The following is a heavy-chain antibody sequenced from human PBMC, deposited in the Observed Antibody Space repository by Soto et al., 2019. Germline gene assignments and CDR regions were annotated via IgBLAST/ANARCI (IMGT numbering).Heavy chain of an antibody. V-gene: IGHV3-15*07. CDR3: TTDYPVAVADTGVDY. CDR1: GFTFSNAW. D-gene: IGHD6-19*01. CDR2: IKSKTDGGTT. Sequence: EVQLVESGGGLVQPGGSLRLSCAASGFTFSNAWMNWVRQAPGKGLEWVGRIKSKTDGGTTDYAAPVKGRFTISRDDSKNTLYLQMNSLKTEDTAVYYCTTDYPVAVADTGVDYWGQGTLVTVSS. J-gene: IGHJ4*02.